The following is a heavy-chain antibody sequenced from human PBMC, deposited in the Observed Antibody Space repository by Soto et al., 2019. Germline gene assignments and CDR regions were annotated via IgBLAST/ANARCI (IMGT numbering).Heavy chain of an antibody. J-gene: IGHJ6*02. Sequence: PSETLSLTCTVSGGSISSNFWSWIRQPPGKGLEWIGYIYSSGSTNYNPSLRSRVSISADTSKNQFSLNLRSVTAADTAVYYCAPDSILNGLDVWGQGTPVTVSS. CDR2: IYSSGST. CDR3: APDSILNGLDV. V-gene: IGHV4-59*01. CDR1: GGSISSNF.